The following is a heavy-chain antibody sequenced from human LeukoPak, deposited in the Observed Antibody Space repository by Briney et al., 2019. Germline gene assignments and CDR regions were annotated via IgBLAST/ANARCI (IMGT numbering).Heavy chain of an antibody. V-gene: IGHV3-30*18. J-gene: IGHJ4*02. CDR2: ISYDGTYK. D-gene: IGHD1-26*01. Sequence: PGGSLRLSCAASGFTFSSYGMHWVRQAPGKGLEWVAVISYDGTYKYYADSVKGRFTISRDNSKNTLYLQMNSLRPEDTAVYYCAKDHTIVGATSFDCWGQGTLVTVSS. CDR1: GFTFSSYG. CDR3: AKDHTIVGATSFDC.